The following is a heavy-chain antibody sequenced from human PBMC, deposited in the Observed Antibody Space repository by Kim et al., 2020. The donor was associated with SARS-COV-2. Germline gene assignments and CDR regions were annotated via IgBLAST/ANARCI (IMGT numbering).Heavy chain of an antibody. J-gene: IGHJ4*02. CDR3: ARNTPRNGYNSPRFDY. CDR1: GFSLSTSGMC. CDR2: IDWDDDK. D-gene: IGHD5-12*01. Sequence: SGPTLVNPTQTLTLTCTFSGFSLSTSGMCMSWIRQPPGKALEWLARIDWDDDKYYSTSLKTRLTISKDTSKNQVVVTMTNMDPVDTATYYCARNTPRNGYNSPRFDYWGQGTLVTVSS. V-gene: IGHV2-70*11.